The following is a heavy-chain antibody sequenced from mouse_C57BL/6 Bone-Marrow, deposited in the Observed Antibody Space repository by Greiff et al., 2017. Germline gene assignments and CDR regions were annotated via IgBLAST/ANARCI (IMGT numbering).Heavy chain of an antibody. CDR3: ARGHYYGSSYAWYFDV. D-gene: IGHD1-1*01. CDR2: IYPGSGST. V-gene: IGHV1-55*01. CDR1: GYTFTSYW. Sequence: QVQLQQPGAELVKPGASVKMSCKASGYTFTSYWITWVKQRPGQGLEWIGDIYPGSGSTNYNEKFKSKATLTVDTSSSTAYMQLSSLTSEDSAVYYCARGHYYGSSYAWYFDVWGTGTTVTGSS. J-gene: IGHJ1*03.